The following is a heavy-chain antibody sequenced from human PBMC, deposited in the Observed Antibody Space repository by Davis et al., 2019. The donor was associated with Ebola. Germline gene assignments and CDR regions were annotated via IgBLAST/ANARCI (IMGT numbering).Heavy chain of an antibody. CDR3: VSGDGRGSSYDMDV. D-gene: IGHD3-3*01. Sequence: PGGSLRLSCAASGFTFGDYAMHWVRQAPGKGLEWVSLISWDGRSTAYADSVRGRFSISRDNAKTSLFLQMDSLRAEDTASYYCVSGDGRGSSYDMDVWGQGTTVTVSS. V-gene: IGHV3-43D*03. CDR1: GFTFGDYA. CDR2: ISWDGRST. J-gene: IGHJ6*02.